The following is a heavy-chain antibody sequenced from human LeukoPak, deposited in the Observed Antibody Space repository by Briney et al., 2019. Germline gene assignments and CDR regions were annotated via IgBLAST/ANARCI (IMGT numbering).Heavy chain of an antibody. D-gene: IGHD4-23*01. J-gene: IGHJ4*02. CDR3: AREASGGYFDY. Sequence: ASVKVSCKASGYTFSSYYMHWVRQAPGQGLEWVGLINPTGDSTNYAQNFRGRVTMTRDTSTCTVYMDLSGLRSEDTAVYYCAREASGGYFDYWGQGTLVTVSS. CDR1: GYTFSSYY. CDR2: INPTGDST. V-gene: IGHV1-46*01.